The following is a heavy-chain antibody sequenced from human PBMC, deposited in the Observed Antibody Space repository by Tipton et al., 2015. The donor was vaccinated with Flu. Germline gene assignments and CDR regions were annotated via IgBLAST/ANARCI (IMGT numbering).Heavy chain of an antibody. V-gene: IGHV4-31*03. D-gene: IGHD2-8*01. CDR3: VRDVYGTDAFEI. Sequence: TLSLTCTVSGGSISSGGHYWSWIRQHPGKGLEWIGYMYYSGSTYYNPSLKSRVTISVDTSKNQFSLKLSSVTAADTAVYYCVRDVYGTDAFEIWGQGTKDTV. CDR1: GGSISSGGHY. J-gene: IGHJ3*02. CDR2: MYYSGST.